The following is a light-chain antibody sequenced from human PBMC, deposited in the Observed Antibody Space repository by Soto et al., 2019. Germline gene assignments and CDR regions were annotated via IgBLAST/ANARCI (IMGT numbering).Light chain of an antibody. CDR2: DAS. CDR3: QQYDNLLPT. Sequence: DIQMTQSPSSLSASVGDRVTITCQASQDISNYLNWYQQKPGKAPKLLIYDASNLETGVPSRFSGSGSGTDFTFTIRSLQPEDIATYYCQQYDNLLPTFGQGTKREIK. V-gene: IGKV1-33*01. J-gene: IGKJ2*01. CDR1: QDISNY.